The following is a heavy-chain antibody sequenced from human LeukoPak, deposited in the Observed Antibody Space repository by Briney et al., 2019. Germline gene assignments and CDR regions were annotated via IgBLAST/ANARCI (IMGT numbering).Heavy chain of an antibody. CDR3: ARDQHDCRGGSCYSVSYFQH. J-gene: IGHJ1*01. D-gene: IGHD2-15*01. Sequence: GGSLRLSCAASGFTVSSNYMSWVRQAPGKGLEWVSVIYSGGSTYYADSVKGRFTISRDNSKNTLYLQMNSLRAEDTAVYYCARDQHDCRGGSCYSVSYFQHWGQGTLVTVSS. CDR1: GFTVSSNY. V-gene: IGHV3-66*01. CDR2: IYSGGST.